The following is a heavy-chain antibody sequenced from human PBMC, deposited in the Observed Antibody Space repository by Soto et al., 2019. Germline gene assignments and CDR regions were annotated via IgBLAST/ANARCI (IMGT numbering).Heavy chain of an antibody. J-gene: IGHJ5*02. V-gene: IGHV1-69*02. D-gene: IGHD3-10*01. Sequence: ASVKVSCKASGGTFSSYTISWVRQAPGQGLEWMGRIIPILGIANYAQKFQGRVTITADKSTSTAYMELSSLRSEDTAVYYCASSITMVRGVSWPPSYNWFDPWGQGTLVTVSS. CDR2: IIPILGIA. CDR3: ASSITMVRGVSWPPSYNWFDP. CDR1: GGTFSSYT.